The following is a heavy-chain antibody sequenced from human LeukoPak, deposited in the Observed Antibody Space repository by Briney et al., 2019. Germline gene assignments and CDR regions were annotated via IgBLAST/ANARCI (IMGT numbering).Heavy chain of an antibody. CDR3: ARASYGSGSYYTPALNWFDP. CDR1: GYTFTSYG. V-gene: IGHV1-18*01. CDR2: ISAYNGNT. J-gene: IGHJ5*02. D-gene: IGHD3-10*01. Sequence: ASVKVSCKASGYTFTSYGISWVRQAPGQGLEWMGWISAYNGNTNYAQKLQGRVTMTTDASTSTAYMELRSLRSDDTAVYYCARASYGSGSYYTPALNWFDPRGQGTLVTVSS.